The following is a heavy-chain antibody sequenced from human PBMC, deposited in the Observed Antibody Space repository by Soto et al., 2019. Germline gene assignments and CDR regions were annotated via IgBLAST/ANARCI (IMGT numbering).Heavy chain of an antibody. CDR2: IYYSGST. D-gene: IGHD3-10*01. Sequence: SETLSLTCTVSGGSISSSSYYWGWIRQPPGKGLEWIGSIYYSGSTYYNPSLKSRVTISVDTSKNQFSLKLSSVTAAHTAVYYSLYGYGSASEYQFTYYYYGMDVWGQGNTVNVSS. CDR1: GGSISSSSYY. V-gene: IGHV4-39*01. J-gene: IGHJ6*02. CDR3: LYGYGSASEYQFTYYYYGMDV.